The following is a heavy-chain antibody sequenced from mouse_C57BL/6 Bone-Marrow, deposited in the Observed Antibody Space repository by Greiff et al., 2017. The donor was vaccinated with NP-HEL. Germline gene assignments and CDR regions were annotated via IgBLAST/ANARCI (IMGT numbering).Heavy chain of an antibody. D-gene: IGHD1-1*01. CDR1: GYTFTSYW. CDR2: IDPSDSYT. V-gene: IGHV1-69*01. J-gene: IGHJ1*03. Sequence: QVQLQQPGAELVMPGASVKLSCKASGYTFTSYWMHWVKQRPGQGLEWIGEIDPSDSYTNYNQKFKGKSTLTVDKSSSTAYMQLSSLTSEDSAVYYCASLYYGSSYRYFEVWGTGTTVTVSS. CDR3: ASLYYGSSYRYFEV.